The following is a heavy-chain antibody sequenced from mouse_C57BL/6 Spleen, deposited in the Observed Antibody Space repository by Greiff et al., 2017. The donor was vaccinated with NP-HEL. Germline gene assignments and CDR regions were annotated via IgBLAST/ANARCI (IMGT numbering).Heavy chain of an antibody. CDR3: ARKPRITVAYYYAMDY. CDR1: GFSLTSYG. J-gene: IGHJ4*01. D-gene: IGHD1-1*01. Sequence: QVQLQQSGPGLVQPSQSLSITCTVSGFSLTSYGVHWVRQSPGKGLEWLGVIWSGGRTDYNAAFISRLSISKDNSKSQVFFKMNSLQADDTAIYYCARKPRITVAYYYAMDYWGQGTSVTVSS. V-gene: IGHV2-2*01. CDR2: IWSGGRT.